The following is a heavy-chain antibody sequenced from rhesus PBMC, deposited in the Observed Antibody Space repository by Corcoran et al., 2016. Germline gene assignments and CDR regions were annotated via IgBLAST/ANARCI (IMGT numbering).Heavy chain of an antibody. J-gene: IGHJ1*01. Sequence: QVQLQESGPGLVKPSETLSLTCAVSGGSISGYYWNWIRQPPGKGLEWIGSINGVSGKTAYNPSLKSRVTMSRDTSKYRFSLNLNSVTAADTAVYYCARWSGHFDFWGQGALVTVSS. CDR2: INGVSGKT. CDR3: ARWSGHFDF. CDR1: GGSISGYY. D-gene: IGHD3-22*01. V-gene: IGHV4-165*02.